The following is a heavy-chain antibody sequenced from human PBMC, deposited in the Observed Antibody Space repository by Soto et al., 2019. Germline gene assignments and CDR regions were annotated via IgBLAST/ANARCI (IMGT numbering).Heavy chain of an antibody. CDR2: VTTKIHTYAT. Sequence: EVQLVESGGGLVQPGGSLRLSCAASGFFFSGSDVHWVRQASGKGLEWVGRVTTKIHTYATAYAASVQGRFTISRDDSKNTVYLQMNGLKPEDTAVYYCTRRGTRVEDMDVWGQGTTVTVSS. CDR1: GFFFSGSD. J-gene: IGHJ6*02. D-gene: IGHD2-2*01. CDR3: TRRGTRVEDMDV. V-gene: IGHV3-73*02.